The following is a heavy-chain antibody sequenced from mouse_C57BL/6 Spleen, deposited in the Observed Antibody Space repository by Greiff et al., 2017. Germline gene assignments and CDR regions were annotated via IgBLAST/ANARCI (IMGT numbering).Heavy chain of an antibody. J-gene: IGHJ3*01. CDR1: GYTFTSYW. CDR3: ASHFPFYYDYGGFAY. CDR2: IDPSDSET. D-gene: IGHD2-4*01. V-gene: IGHV1-52*01. Sequence: QVQLQQPGAELVRPGSSVKLSCKASGYTFTSYWMPWVKQRPIQRLEWIGNIDPSDSETHYNQKLKDKVTLSVDNSSSTAYMQLSSLPSEDTAVYYCASHFPFYYDYGGFAYWGQGTLVTVSA.